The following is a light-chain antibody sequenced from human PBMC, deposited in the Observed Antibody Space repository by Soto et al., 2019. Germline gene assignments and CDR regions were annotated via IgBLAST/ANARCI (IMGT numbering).Light chain of an antibody. CDR2: KAS. CDR1: QSISSW. Sequence: DIQMTQSPSTLSASVGDRVTITCRASQSISSWLAWYQQKPRKAPKLLIYKASTLESGVPSRFSGSGSGTEFTLTISSLQPDDFATYYCQQYNRYSTFGQGTKVDIK. V-gene: IGKV1-5*03. J-gene: IGKJ1*01. CDR3: QQYNRYST.